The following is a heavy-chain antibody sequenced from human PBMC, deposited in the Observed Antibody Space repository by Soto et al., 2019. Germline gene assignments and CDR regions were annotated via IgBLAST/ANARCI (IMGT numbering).Heavy chain of an antibody. J-gene: IGHJ4*02. D-gene: IGHD3-16*01. CDR3: ARDVGFDYVN. CDR1: GFSIASYW. Sequence: EVQLVASGGGLVQPGGSLRISCAVSGFSIASYWMSWVRQAPGKGVEWVATTKEDGSEIYYVDSVRGGFTISRDNAENSLYLQMNSLSADVTAVYFCARDVGFDYVNWGQGTLVTVSS. V-gene: IGHV3-7*01. CDR2: TKEDGSEI.